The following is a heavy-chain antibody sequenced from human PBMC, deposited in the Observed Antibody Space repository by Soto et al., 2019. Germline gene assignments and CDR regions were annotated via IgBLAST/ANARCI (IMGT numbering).Heavy chain of an antibody. J-gene: IGHJ3*02. V-gene: IGHV1-69*05. D-gene: IGHD3-22*01. CDR3: AADVLTYDNSGYYFDGFDT. CDR1: GGTFSSYA. CDR2: IIPIFGTT. Sequence: GASVKVSCKASGGTFSSYAISWVRQAPGQGLEWMGGIIPIFGTTNYAQKFQGRVTITRDESTSTAYMELSSLRSEDSAVFFCAADVLTYDNSGYYFDGFDTWGQGTMVTVSS.